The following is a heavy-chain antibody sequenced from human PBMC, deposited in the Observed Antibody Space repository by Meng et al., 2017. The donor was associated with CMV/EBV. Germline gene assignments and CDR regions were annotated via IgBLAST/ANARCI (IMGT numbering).Heavy chain of an antibody. CDR1: GYSFTSYW. V-gene: IGHV5-51*01. CDR3: ARHQFKGYCSSTSCYHAFDT. CDR2: MYPRDSDI. J-gene: IGHJ3*02. Sequence: GESLKISCKGSGYSFTSYWIGWVRQTPEKGLEWMGIMYPRDSDIRYSPSFQGQVTISADKSISTAYLQWSSLKASDTAMYYCARHQFKGYCSSTSCYHAFDTWGQGTMVTVSS. D-gene: IGHD2-2*01.